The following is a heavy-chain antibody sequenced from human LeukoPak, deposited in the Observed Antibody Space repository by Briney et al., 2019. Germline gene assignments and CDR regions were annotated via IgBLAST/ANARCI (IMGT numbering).Heavy chain of an antibody. Sequence: ASVKVSCKASGYTFTGYYMHWVRQAPGQGLEWMGWINPNSGGTNYAQKFQGRVTMTRDTSISTVYMELSSLRSDDTAVYYCARDLEGNGDSPDIWGQGTMVTVSS. CDR3: ARDLEGNGDSPDI. CDR2: INPNSGGT. D-gene: IGHD4-17*01. V-gene: IGHV1-2*02. CDR1: GYTFTGYY. J-gene: IGHJ3*02.